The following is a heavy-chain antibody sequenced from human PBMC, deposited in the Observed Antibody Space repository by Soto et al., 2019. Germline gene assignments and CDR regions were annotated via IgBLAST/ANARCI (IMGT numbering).Heavy chain of an antibody. CDR1: RYIFTAYF. J-gene: IGHJ5*02. V-gene: IGHV1-2*02. Sequence: ASVKVSCKAPRYIFTAYFMHWVRQAPGQGLEWMGWINPNNGATHYGLSFQGRVTMTRDTSISTAYMELSSLRSDDTAVYYRASHDPGAWFDPWGQGTLVTVSS. D-gene: IGHD1-1*01. CDR2: INPNNGAT. CDR3: ASHDPGAWFDP.